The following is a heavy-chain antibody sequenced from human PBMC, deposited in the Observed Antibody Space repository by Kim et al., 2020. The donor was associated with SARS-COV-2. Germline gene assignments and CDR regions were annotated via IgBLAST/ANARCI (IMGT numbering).Heavy chain of an antibody. J-gene: IGHJ6*02. Sequence: SETLSLTCTVSGDFINSDYWSWIRQPPGKGLEWIGFIFYTGITDYNPSLKSRVTISVDRAKNQFSLKLRSVTAADTAVYYCAKDLPHHDSWTGGGVDVWGQGAMVTVSS. V-gene: IGHV4-59*13. CDR3: AKDLPHHDSWTGGGVDV. CDR1: GDFINSDY. CDR2: IFYTGIT. D-gene: IGHD3-3*01.